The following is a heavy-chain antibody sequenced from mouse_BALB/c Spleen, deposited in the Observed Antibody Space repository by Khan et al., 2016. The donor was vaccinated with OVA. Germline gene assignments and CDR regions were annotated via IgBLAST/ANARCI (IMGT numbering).Heavy chain of an antibody. D-gene: IGHD2-2*01. CDR1: GYSITSDFA. J-gene: IGHJ4*01. V-gene: IGHV3-2*02. Sequence: EVQLQESGPGLVKPSQSLSLTCTVTGYSITSDFAWNWVRQFPGNKLEWMGYISFSGRTSYDPSLKSRLSITRDTSKNQFFLQLHSVTTGDTATFYCIRSVYYAYAYAMDYWGQGISVTVSS. CDR3: IRSVYYAYAYAMDY. CDR2: ISFSGRT.